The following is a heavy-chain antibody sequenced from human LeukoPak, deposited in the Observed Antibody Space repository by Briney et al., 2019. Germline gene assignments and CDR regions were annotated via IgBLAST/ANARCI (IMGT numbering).Heavy chain of an antibody. V-gene: IGHV3-73*01. Sequence: PGGSLRLSCAASGFTFTAPAIHWVRQASGRGLEWVGRIRSKPNNYATGYSASVKGRFTISRDDSKNTAYLQMNSLKTEDTAVYYCSRHDPRSVSDFDYWGQGTLVTVSS. D-gene: IGHD6-19*01. J-gene: IGHJ4*02. CDR3: SRHDPRSVSDFDY. CDR1: GFTFTAPA. CDR2: IRSKPNNYAT.